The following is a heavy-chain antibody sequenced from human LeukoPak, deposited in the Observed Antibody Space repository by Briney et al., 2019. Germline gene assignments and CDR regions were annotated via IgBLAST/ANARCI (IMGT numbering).Heavy chain of an antibody. Sequence: SETLSLTCTVYGGSISNGGYYWSWIRQHPGKGLEWIGYIYYSGSTYYNPSLKSRVTISVDTSKNQFSLKLSSMTAADTAVYYCARESRSSGSDYWGQGTLVTVSS. J-gene: IGHJ4*02. V-gene: IGHV4-31*03. D-gene: IGHD3-22*01. CDR3: ARESRSSGSDY. CDR1: GGSISNGGYY. CDR2: IYYSGST.